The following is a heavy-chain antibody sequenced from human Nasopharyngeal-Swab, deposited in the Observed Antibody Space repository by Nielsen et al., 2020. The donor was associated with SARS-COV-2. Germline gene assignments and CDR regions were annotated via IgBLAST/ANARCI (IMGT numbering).Heavy chain of an antibody. J-gene: IGHJ5*02. V-gene: IGHV4-39*01. CDR2: IYYSGST. Sequence: SETLSLTCTVSGGSTSSSSYYWGWIRQPPGKGLEWIRSIYYSGSTYYNPSLKSRVTISVDTSKNQFSLKLSSVTAADTAVYYCARGDWFDPWGQGTLVTVSS. CDR3: ARGDWFDP. CDR1: GGSTSSSSYY.